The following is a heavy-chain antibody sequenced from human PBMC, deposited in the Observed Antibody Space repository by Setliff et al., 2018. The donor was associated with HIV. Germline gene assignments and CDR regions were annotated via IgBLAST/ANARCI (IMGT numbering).Heavy chain of an antibody. CDR1: GGSISSGGYY. D-gene: IGHD5-18*01. CDR2: IYYSETT. V-gene: IGHV4-31*03. CDR3: ARDQGYSYGSGPFHS. Sequence: SETLSLTCTVSGGSISSGGYYWSWIRQQPGKGLEWIGYIYYSETTYYNPSLKSRVTISVDRSKNHLSLKLTSVTAADTAVYYCARDQGYSYGSGPFHSWGQGTMVTVS. J-gene: IGHJ3*02.